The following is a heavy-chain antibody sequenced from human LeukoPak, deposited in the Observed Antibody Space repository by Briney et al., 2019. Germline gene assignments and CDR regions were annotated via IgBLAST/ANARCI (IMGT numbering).Heavy chain of an antibody. CDR3: ARDRTGFAYYYDSSGYLDY. CDR1: GYTFTGYY. J-gene: IGHJ4*02. CDR2: INPNSGGT. Sequence: ASVKVSCKASGYTFTGYYMHWVRQAPGQGLEWMGRINPNSGGTNYAQKFQGRVTMTGDTSISTAYMELSRLRSDDTAVYYCARDRTGFAYYYDSSGYLDYWGQGTLVTVSS. D-gene: IGHD3-22*01. V-gene: IGHV1-2*06.